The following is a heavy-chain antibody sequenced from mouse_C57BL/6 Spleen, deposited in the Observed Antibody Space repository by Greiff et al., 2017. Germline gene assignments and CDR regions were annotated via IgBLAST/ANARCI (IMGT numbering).Heavy chain of an antibody. J-gene: IGHJ4*01. CDR2: IWRGGST. CDR1: GFSLTSYG. V-gene: IGHV2-5*01. CDR3: AKKGDYDLGYAMDY. Sequence: QVQLKQSGPGLVQPSQSLSITCTVSGFSLTSYGVHWVRQSPGKGLEWLGVIWRGGSTDYNAAFMSRLSITKDNSESQVFFKMNSLQADDTAIYYCAKKGDYDLGYAMDYWGQGTSVTVSS. D-gene: IGHD2-4*01.